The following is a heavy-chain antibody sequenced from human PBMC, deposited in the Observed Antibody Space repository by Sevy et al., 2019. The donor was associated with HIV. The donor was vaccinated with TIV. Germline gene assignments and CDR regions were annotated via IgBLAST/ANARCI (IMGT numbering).Heavy chain of an antibody. D-gene: IGHD3-10*01. V-gene: IGHV4-59*01. CDR3: ARDRGGVSEKNCFDP. Sequence: SETLSLTCTVSGGSISSYYWSWIRQPPGKGLEWIGYIYYSGSTNYNPSLKSRVTISVDTSKNQFTLKLSPVTAADTAVYYCARDRGGVSEKNCFDPWGQGTLVTVSS. CDR2: IYYSGST. CDR1: GGSISSYY. J-gene: IGHJ5*02.